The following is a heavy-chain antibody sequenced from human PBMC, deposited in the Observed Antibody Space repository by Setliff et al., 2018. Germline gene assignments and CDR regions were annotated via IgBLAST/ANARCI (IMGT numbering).Heavy chain of an antibody. CDR2: IYHNGNT. CDR1: GGSISPYF. V-gene: IGHV4-59*01. J-gene: IGHJ6*02. Sequence: SETLSLTCTVSGGSISPYFWSWIRQPPGKGLAWIGYIYHNGNTNFNPSLKTRVTMSVDTSKNQFALNLRSVTAADTAVYYCVRDRTAYSYGLDVWGQGTAVTV. D-gene: IGHD5-18*01. CDR3: VRDRTAYSYGLDV.